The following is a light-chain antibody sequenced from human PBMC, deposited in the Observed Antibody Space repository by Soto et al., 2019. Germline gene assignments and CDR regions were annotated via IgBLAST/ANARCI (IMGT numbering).Light chain of an antibody. Sequence: DIPMTQSPSTLSASVGDRVTITCRASQSISSWLAWYQQKPGKAPNLLIYKASSLESGVPSRCSGSGSGTEFTLTISSLQPDDFATYYCQQYNSYPLTFGGGTKVEIK. CDR1: QSISSW. CDR2: KAS. J-gene: IGKJ4*01. V-gene: IGKV1-5*03. CDR3: QQYNSYPLT.